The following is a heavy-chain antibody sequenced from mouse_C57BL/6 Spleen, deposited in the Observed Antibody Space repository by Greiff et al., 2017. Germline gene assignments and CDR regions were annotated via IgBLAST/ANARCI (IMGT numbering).Heavy chain of an antibody. D-gene: IGHD4-1*02. Sequence: VQLQQSGPELVKPGASVKISCKASGYSFTGYYMNWVKQSPEKSLEWIGEINPSTGGTTYNQKFKAKATLTVDKSSSTAYMQLKSLTSEDSAVYYCSNWESSFAYWGQGTLVTVSA. CDR2: INPSTGGT. V-gene: IGHV1-42*01. J-gene: IGHJ3*01. CDR1: GYSFTGYY. CDR3: SNWESSFAY.